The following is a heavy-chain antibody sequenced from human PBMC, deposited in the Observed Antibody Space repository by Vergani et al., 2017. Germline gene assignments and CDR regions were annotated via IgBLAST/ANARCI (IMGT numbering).Heavy chain of an antibody. Sequence: EVQLVESGGGLVQPGGSLRLSCVASGFDFSDYYMSWIRQAPGKGLEWVANIKKQDGNDRYYVGSVKGRSTISRDNARKSLYLQMSSLRAEDTAVYYCARASATYGADYWGQGTLVTVSS. CDR3: ARASATYGADY. D-gene: IGHD3-10*01. CDR2: IKKQDGNDR. V-gene: IGHV3-7*01. CDR1: GFDFSDYY. J-gene: IGHJ4*02.